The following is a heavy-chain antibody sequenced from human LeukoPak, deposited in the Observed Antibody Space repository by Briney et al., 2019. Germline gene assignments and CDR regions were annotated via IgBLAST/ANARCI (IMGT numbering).Heavy chain of an antibody. CDR1: AYTFTSYS. V-gene: IGHV1-18*01. CDR2: MSAYNGNT. J-gene: IGHJ4*02. D-gene: IGHD2-15*01. Sequence: ASVKVSCKASAYTFTSYSISWVRQAPGQGPEWMGWMSAYNGNTIYAQKVKGRVTMTTDTSTSTAYMELRSMKSDDTAVYYCARASYCSDGSCYSDYWGQGTLVTVSS. CDR3: ARASYCSDGSCYSDY.